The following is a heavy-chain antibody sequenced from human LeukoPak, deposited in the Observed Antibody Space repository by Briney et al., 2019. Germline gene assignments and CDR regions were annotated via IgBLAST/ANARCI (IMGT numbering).Heavy chain of an antibody. CDR2: IYYSGST. V-gene: IGHV4-59*08. D-gene: IGHD2-2*01. J-gene: IGHJ4*02. Sequence: PSKTLSLTCTVSGGSISSYYWSWIRQPPGKGLEWIGYIYYSGSTNYNPSLKSRVAISVDTSKNQFSLKLSSVTAADTAMYYCARHGNIVIVPAALGFDYWGQGTLVTVSS. CDR3: ARHGNIVIVPAALGFDY. CDR1: GGSISSYY.